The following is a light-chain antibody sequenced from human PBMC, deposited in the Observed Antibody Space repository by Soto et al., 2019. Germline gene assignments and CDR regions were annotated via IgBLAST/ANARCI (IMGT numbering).Light chain of an antibody. CDR1: NIGSKS. Sequence: SYELTQPPSVSVAPGKTARITCGGNNIGSKSVHWYQQKPGQAPVLVIYYDSDRPSGIPERFSGSNSGNTATLTISRVEAGDEADYYCQVWDSRTVFGGGTKLTV. V-gene: IGLV3-21*04. J-gene: IGLJ2*01. CDR3: QVWDSRTV. CDR2: YDS.